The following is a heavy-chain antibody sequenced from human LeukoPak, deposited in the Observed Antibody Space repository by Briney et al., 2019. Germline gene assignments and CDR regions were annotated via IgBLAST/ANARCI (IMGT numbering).Heavy chain of an antibody. V-gene: IGHV1-69*05. Sequence: GASVKVSCKASGGTFSSYAISWVRQAPGQGLECMGRIIPIFGTANYAQKFEGRVSITTDESTSTAYMELSSLRSEDTAVYYCARDRYDFWSGPYYFDYWGQGTLVTVSS. D-gene: IGHD3-3*01. CDR1: GGTFSSYA. J-gene: IGHJ4*02. CDR2: IIPIFGTA. CDR3: ARDRYDFWSGPYYFDY.